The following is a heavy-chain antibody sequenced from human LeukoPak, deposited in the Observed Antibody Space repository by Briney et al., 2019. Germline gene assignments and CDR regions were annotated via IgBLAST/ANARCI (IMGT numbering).Heavy chain of an antibody. V-gene: IGHV1-2*02. CDR2: VNPNSGGT. CDR1: GYTFTAYD. D-gene: IGHD1-26*01. Sequence: ASVKVSCKASGYTFTAYDMHRVRQAPGQGLEWMGWVNPNSGGTKDAQKFQGRVTMTRDTSISTAYMELSRLRSDDTAVYYCAREGELPGYYYMDVWGKGTTVTVSS. J-gene: IGHJ6*03. CDR3: AREGELPGYYYMDV.